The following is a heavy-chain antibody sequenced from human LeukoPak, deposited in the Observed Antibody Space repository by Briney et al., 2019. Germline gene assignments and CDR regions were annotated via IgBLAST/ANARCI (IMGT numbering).Heavy chain of an antibody. Sequence: GESLKISCKGSGYSFTSYWIGWVRQMPGKGLEWMGIIYSGDSDTRYSPSFQGQVTISADKSISTAYLQWSSLKASDTAMYYCARPTSHTYYYDSSGYWYAFDIWGQGTMVTVSS. V-gene: IGHV5-51*01. CDR1: GYSFTSYW. CDR2: IYSGDSDT. CDR3: ARPTSHTYYYDSSGYWYAFDI. J-gene: IGHJ3*02. D-gene: IGHD3-22*01.